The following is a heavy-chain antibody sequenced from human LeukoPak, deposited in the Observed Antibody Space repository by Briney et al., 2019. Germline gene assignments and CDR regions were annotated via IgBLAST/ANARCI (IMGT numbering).Heavy chain of an antibody. J-gene: IGHJ4*02. CDR2: IYYSGST. CDR1: GGSVSSGSYY. V-gene: IGHV4-61*01. CDR3: AREAMYSYGNNFDY. Sequence: SETLSLTCTVSGGSVSSGSYYWSWIRQPPGKGLGWIGYIYYSGSTNYNPSLKSRVTISVDTSKNQFSLKLSSVTAADTAVYHCAREAMYSYGNNFDYWGQGTLVTVSS. D-gene: IGHD5-18*01.